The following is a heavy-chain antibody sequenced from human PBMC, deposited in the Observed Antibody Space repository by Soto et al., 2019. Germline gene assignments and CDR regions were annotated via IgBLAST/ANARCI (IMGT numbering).Heavy chain of an antibody. D-gene: IGHD6-13*01. CDR2: IWYDGSNK. J-gene: IGHJ6*03. CDR3: ARESIAAAEDDYYYYMDV. Sequence: HPGGSLRLSCAASGFTFSSYGMHWVRQAPGKGLEWVAVIWYDGSNKYYADSVKGRFAISRDNSKNTLYLQMNSLRAEDTAVYYCARESIAAAEDDYYYYMDVWGKGTTVTVSS. V-gene: IGHV3-33*01. CDR1: GFTFSSYG.